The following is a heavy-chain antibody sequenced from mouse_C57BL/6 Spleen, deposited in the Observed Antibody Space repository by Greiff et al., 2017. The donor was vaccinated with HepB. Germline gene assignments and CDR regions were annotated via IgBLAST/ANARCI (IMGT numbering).Heavy chain of an antibody. CDR1: GYAFSSSW. CDR3: APYYSNYVFAY. Sequence: VQLQQSGPELVKPGASVKISCKASGYAFSSSWMNWVKQRPGKGLEWIGRIYPGDGDTNYNGKFKGKATLTADKSSSTAYMQLSSLTSEDSAVYFCAPYYSNYVFAYWGQGTLVTVAA. CDR2: IYPGDGDT. J-gene: IGHJ3*01. V-gene: IGHV1-82*01. D-gene: IGHD2-5*01.